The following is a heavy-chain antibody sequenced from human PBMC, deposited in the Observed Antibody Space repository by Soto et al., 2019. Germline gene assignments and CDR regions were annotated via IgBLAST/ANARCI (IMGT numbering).Heavy chain of an antibody. CDR1: GFTFSSYA. J-gene: IGHJ4*02. CDR3: AKDQDVRMVGPFDY. Sequence: EVQLLESGGGLVQPGGSLRLSCAASGFTFSSYAMSWVRQAPGKGLEWVSAISGSGGSTNYADSVKGRFTISRDNSKNTLYLQMNSLRAEDTGVYYCAKDQDVRMVGPFDYWGQGTLVTVSS. D-gene: IGHD2-15*01. V-gene: IGHV3-23*01. CDR2: ISGSGGST.